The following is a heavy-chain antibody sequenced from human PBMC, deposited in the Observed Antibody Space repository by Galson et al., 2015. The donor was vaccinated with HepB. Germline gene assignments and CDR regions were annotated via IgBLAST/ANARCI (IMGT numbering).Heavy chain of an antibody. CDR2: ISYDGRNE. Sequence: SLRLSCAASGFTFSDFGMHWVRQAPGKGLEWVARISYDGRNESYPDSLKGRFTISRDNSNNTLSLQMNSLRPEDTAVYYCAKGINMGAYYFDSWGQGTLVTVSS. V-gene: IGHV3-30*18. CDR1: GFTFSDFG. CDR3: AKGINMGAYYFDS. D-gene: IGHD1-26*01. J-gene: IGHJ4*02.